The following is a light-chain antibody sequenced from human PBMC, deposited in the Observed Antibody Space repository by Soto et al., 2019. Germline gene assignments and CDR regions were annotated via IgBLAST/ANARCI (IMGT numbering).Light chain of an antibody. CDR3: QQYDRYPRT. V-gene: IGKV1D-16*01. J-gene: IGKJ1*01. CDR2: GAS. Sequence: DIQMTQFPSSVSASVGDRVNITCRASQGISTWLAWYQQKPERAPKSLIYGASRLQSGVPPRFSGSGSETDFTPTISGLQPEDFATYYCQQYDRYPRTFGQGTKVEIK. CDR1: QGISTW.